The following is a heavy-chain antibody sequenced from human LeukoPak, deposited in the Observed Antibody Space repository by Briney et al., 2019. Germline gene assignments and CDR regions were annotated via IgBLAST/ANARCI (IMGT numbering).Heavy chain of an antibody. V-gene: IGHV3-11*01. Sequence: PGGSLRLSCAASGFTFSDYYMSWIRQAPGKGLEWVSYISSSGSTIYYADSVKGRFTISRDNAKNSLYLQMNSLRAEDTAVYYCARAIAAAYDAFDIWGQGTVVTVSS. CDR3: ARAIAAAYDAFDI. J-gene: IGHJ3*02. D-gene: IGHD6-13*01. CDR2: ISSSGSTI. CDR1: GFTFSDYY.